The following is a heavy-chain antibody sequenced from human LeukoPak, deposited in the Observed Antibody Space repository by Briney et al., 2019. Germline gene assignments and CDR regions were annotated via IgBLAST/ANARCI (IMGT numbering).Heavy chain of an antibody. Sequence: ASVKVSCKASGYTFSSYYVHWVRQAPGQGLEWMGMIIPSDGFTSYAQKFQGRVTMTRDTSISTAYMELSRLRSDDTAVYYCASGSSSWYYFDYWGQGTLVTVSS. J-gene: IGHJ4*02. D-gene: IGHD6-13*01. V-gene: IGHV1-46*01. CDR2: IIPSDGFT. CDR3: ASGSSSWYYFDY. CDR1: GYTFSSYY.